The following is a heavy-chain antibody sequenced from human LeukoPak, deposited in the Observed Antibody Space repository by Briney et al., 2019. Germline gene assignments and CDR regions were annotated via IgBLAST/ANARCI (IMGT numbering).Heavy chain of an antibody. D-gene: IGHD3-22*01. CDR3: ARNYYDSSGYYGYFDY. CDR1: GFTFSNYL. CDR2: IWQDGSEK. V-gene: IGHV3-7*01. Sequence: GGSLRLSCAASGFTFSNYLLSWVREAPGKGLECVANIWQDGSEKHYVDSVKGRFTISRDNAKNTLYLQMNRLRAEDTAVYYCARNYYDSSGYYGYFDYWGQGTLVTVSS. J-gene: IGHJ4*02.